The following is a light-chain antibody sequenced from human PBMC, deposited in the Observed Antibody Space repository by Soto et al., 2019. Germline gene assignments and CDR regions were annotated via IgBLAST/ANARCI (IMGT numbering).Light chain of an antibody. Sequence: IQLTQSPSSLSASVGDRVTITCRASQGIASYLAWYQQKPGKVPKLLIYAASTLQSGVPSRFSGSGSGTDFTLTISSLQPEDFATYYCQHLHTYPYTFGQGTKLEIK. CDR3: QHLHTYPYT. CDR1: QGIASY. V-gene: IGKV1-9*01. J-gene: IGKJ2*01. CDR2: AAS.